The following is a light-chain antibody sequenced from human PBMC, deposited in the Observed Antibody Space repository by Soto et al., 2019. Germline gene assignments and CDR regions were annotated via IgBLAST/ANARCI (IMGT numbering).Light chain of an antibody. Sequence: EIVLTQSPATLSLSPGERATLSCRASQSVSSYLAWYQQKPGQPPRLLIYGASSRATGIPDRFSGSGSGTDFTLTISRLEPEDFAVYYCQKYGDSSITFGQGTRLEIK. V-gene: IGKV3-20*01. CDR2: GAS. CDR1: QSVSSY. J-gene: IGKJ5*01. CDR3: QKYGDSSIT.